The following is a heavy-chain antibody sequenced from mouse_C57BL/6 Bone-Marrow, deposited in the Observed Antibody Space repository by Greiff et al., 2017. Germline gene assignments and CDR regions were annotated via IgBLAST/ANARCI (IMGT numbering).Heavy chain of an antibody. CDR3: ARRPTYYGSSYKYFDY. Sequence: VQLQQSDAELVKPGASVKISCTVSGYTFTDHTIHWMKQRPEQGLEWIGYIYPRDGSTKYNEKFKGKATLTADKSSSTAYMQLNSLTSEDSAVYFCARRPTYYGSSYKYFDYWGQGTTLTVSS. CDR2: IYPRDGST. D-gene: IGHD1-1*01. V-gene: IGHV1-78*01. CDR1: GYTFTDHT. J-gene: IGHJ2*01.